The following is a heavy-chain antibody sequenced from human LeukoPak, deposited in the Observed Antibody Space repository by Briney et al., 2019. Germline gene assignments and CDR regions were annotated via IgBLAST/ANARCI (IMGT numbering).Heavy chain of an antibody. J-gene: IGHJ4*02. D-gene: IGHD3-10*01. V-gene: IGHV4-34*01. CDR1: GGSFSGYY. CDR3: ARGSGGDGSGSL. CDR2: INHSGST. Sequence: SETLSLTCAVYGGSFSGYYWSWIRQPPGKGLEWIGEINHSGSTNYNPSLKSRVTISVDTSKNQFSLKLSSVTAADTAVYYCARGSGGDGSGSLWGQGTLVTVSS.